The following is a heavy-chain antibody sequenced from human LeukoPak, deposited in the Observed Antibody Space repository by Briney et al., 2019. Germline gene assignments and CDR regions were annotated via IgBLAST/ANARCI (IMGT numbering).Heavy chain of an antibody. CDR1: GFTFSSYW. CDR2: ISYDGSNK. Sequence: GGSLRLSCAASGFTFSSYWMSWVRQAPGKGLEWVAVISYDGSNKYYADSVKGRFTISRDNSKNTLYLQMNSLRAEDTAVYYCARDEELVGSYYYGMDVWGQGTTVTVSS. CDR3: ARDEELVGSYYYGMDV. V-gene: IGHV3-30-3*01. J-gene: IGHJ6*02. D-gene: IGHD2-8*02.